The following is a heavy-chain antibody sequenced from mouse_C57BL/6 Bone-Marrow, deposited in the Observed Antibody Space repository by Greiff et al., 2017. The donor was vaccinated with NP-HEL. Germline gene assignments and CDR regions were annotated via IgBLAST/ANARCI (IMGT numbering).Heavy chain of an antibody. CDR2: ISSGSSTI. Sequence: EVMLVESGGGLVKPGGSLKLSCAASGFTFSDYGMHWVRQAPEKGLEWVAYISSGSSTIYYADTVKGRFTISRDNAKNTLFLQMTSLRSEDTAMYYCARRRLRRPYYFDYWGQGTTLTVSS. J-gene: IGHJ2*01. CDR3: ARRRLRRPYYFDY. CDR1: GFTFSDYG. D-gene: IGHD2-4*01. V-gene: IGHV5-17*01.